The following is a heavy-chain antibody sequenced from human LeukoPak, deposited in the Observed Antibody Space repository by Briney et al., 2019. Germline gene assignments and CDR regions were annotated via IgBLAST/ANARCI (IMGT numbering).Heavy chain of an antibody. Sequence: ASVKVSCKASGYTFTSYGISWVRQAPGQGLEWMGWISAYNGNTNYAQKLQGRVTMTTDTSTSTAYMELRSLRSDDTAVYYCARHVLMVQQEINWFDPWGQGTLVTVSS. D-gene: IGHD2-8*01. V-gene: IGHV1-18*01. CDR2: ISAYNGNT. CDR3: ARHVLMVQQEINWFDP. J-gene: IGHJ5*02. CDR1: GYTFTSYG.